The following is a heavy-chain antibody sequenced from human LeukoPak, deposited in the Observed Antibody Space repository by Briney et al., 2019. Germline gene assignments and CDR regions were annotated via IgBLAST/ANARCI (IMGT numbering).Heavy chain of an antibody. CDR2: IWYDGSNK. D-gene: IGHD5-18*01. CDR3: ARGDTAMAYYFDY. J-gene: IGHJ4*02. Sequence: GGSLRLSCAASGFTFSSYGMHWVRQAPGKGLEWVAVIWYDGSNKYYADSVKGRFTISRDNSKNTLYLQMNSLRAEDTAVYYCARGDTAMAYYFDYWGQGTLVTVSS. CDR1: GFTFSSYG. V-gene: IGHV3-33*01.